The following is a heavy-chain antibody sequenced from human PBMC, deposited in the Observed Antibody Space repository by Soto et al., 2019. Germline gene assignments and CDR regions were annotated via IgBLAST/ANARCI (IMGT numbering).Heavy chain of an antibody. V-gene: IGHV1-2*02. CDR3: ARGGGVGVAGSAAFDM. D-gene: IGHD3-3*01. CDR1: GYPVTAYY. Sequence: QLHLVQSGAVVKKPGASVTVSCSASGYPVTAYYMHWVRQAPGRGLEWMGGINPATGAAKHTQTFQGRVTMTRDTSTSTGFMELSGLTSEDTAVFYCARGGGVGVAGSAAFDMWGQGTLVTVSS. CDR2: INPATGAA. J-gene: IGHJ3*02.